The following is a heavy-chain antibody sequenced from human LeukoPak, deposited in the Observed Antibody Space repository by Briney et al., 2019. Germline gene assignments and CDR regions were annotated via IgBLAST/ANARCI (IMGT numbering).Heavy chain of an antibody. J-gene: IGHJ4*02. CDR1: GGSISSSSYY. D-gene: IGHD2-2*01. CDR2: IYYSGST. V-gene: IGHV4-39*01. Sequence: PSETLSLTCTVSGGSISSSSYYWGWIRQPPGKGLEWIGSIYYSGSTYYNPSLKSRVTISVDTSKNQFSLKLSSVTAADTAVYYCARRGRVVPAATGGYYFDYWGQGTLVTVSS. CDR3: ARRGRVVPAATGGYYFDY.